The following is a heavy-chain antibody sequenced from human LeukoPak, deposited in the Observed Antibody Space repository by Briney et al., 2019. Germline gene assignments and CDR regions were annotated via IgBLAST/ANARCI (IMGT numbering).Heavy chain of an antibody. CDR1: GFTVSSNY. CDR2: IYGGGTT. CDR3: ARALGCSVGSCYFDY. Sequence: GGSLRLSCAASGFTVSSNYMSWVRQAPGKGLEWVSVIYGGGTTYYADSVKGRFTISRDNSKNTLYLQMNSLRAEDTAVYYCARALGCSVGSCYFDYWGQGTLVTVSS. V-gene: IGHV3-66*01. D-gene: IGHD2-15*01. J-gene: IGHJ4*02.